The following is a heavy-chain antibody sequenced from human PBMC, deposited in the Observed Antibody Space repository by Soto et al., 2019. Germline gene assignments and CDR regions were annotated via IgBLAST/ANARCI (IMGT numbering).Heavy chain of an antibody. CDR3: ARGSTDSSGWYFYYYGMDV. CDR1: GYTFTSYG. CDR2: ISAYNGNT. Sequence: ASVKVSCKASGYTFTSYGISWVRQAPGQGLERMGWISAYNGNTNYAQKLQGRVTMTTDTSTSTAYMELRSLRSDDTAVYYCARGSTDSSGWYFYYYGMDVWGQGTTVTVSS. J-gene: IGHJ6*02. D-gene: IGHD6-19*01. V-gene: IGHV1-18*01.